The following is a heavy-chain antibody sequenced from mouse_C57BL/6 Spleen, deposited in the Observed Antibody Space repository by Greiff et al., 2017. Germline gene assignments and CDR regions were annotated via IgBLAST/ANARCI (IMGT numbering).Heavy chain of an antibody. Sequence: VHVKQSGAELVKPGASVKLSCTASGFNIKDYYMHWVKQRTEQGLEWIGRIDPEDGETKYAPKFQGKATITADTSSNTAYLQLSSLTSEDTAVYYCACYYSNYRTWFAYWGQGTLVTVSA. CDR1: GFNIKDYY. J-gene: IGHJ3*01. CDR2: IDPEDGET. D-gene: IGHD2-5*01. V-gene: IGHV14-2*01. CDR3: ACYYSNYRTWFAY.